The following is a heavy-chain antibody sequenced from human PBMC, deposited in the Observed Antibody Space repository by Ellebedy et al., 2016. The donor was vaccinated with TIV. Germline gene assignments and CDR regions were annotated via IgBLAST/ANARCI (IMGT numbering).Heavy chain of an antibody. CDR2: IGGSGDGI. V-gene: IGHV3-11*01. J-gene: IGHJ4*02. Sequence: PGGSLRLSCATSGFSFSEYYMSWIRKAPGKGLEWVAYIGGSGDGIYYADSVKGRFTISRANAKNSLYLQMSSLRPEDTAVYYCVRDHQAHDYWGQGSRVTVSS. CDR1: GFSFSEYY. CDR3: VRDHQAHDY.